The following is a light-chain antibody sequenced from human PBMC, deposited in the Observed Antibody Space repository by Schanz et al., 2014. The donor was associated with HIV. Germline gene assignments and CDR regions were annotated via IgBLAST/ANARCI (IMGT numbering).Light chain of an antibody. CDR2: RAS. J-gene: IGKJ2*01. CDR3: QQCVTYPYT. Sequence: IQMTQSPSTLSASVGDRVTITCRASQNIGNWVAWYQQKPGKAPNLLIYRASTLKTGVPSRFSGSGSGTEFALTISSLQPDDFATYYCQQCVTYPYTFGQGTKLDIK. V-gene: IGKV1-5*03. CDR1: QNIGNW.